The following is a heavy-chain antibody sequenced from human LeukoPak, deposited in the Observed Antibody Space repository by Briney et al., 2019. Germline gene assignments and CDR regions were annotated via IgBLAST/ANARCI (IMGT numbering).Heavy chain of an antibody. J-gene: IGHJ4*02. CDR2: ISAYNGNT. CDR1: GYTFTSYG. V-gene: IGHV1-18*01. D-gene: IGHD3-10*01. CDR3: ARGLYPGMVRGGGY. Sequence: ASVKVSCKASGYTFTSYGISWVRQAPGQGLEWMGWISAYNGNTNYAQKFQGRVTMTRNTSISTAYMELSSLRSEDTAVYYCARGLYPGMVRGGGYWGQGTLVTVSS.